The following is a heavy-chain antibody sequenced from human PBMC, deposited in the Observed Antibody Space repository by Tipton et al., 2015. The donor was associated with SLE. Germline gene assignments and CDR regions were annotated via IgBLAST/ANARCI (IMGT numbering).Heavy chain of an antibody. CDR1: GGSFSGYY. V-gene: IGHV4-34*01. D-gene: IGHD1-26*01. CDR3: ARGRGAGFNYYYYGMDV. CDR2: INHSGST. Sequence: LRLSCAVYGGSFSGYYWSWIRQPPGKGLEWIGEINHSGSTNYNPSLKSRVTISVDTSKNQFSLNLSSVTAADTAVYYCARGRGAGFNYYYYGMDVWGQGTTVSVSS. J-gene: IGHJ6*02.